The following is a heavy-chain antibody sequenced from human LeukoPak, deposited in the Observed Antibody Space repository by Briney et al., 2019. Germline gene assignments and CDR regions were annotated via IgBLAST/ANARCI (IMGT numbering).Heavy chain of an antibody. CDR3: ALYYDFWSGYYHFDY. CDR1: GYTFTSYD. J-gene: IGHJ4*02. D-gene: IGHD3-3*01. Sequence: ASVKVSCKASGYTFTSYDMNWVRQATGQGLEWMGWMNPNSGNTGYAQKFQGRVTMTRNTSISTAYMELSSLRSEDTAVYYCALYYDFWSGYYHFDYWGQGTLVTVSS. CDR2: MNPNSGNT. V-gene: IGHV1-8*01.